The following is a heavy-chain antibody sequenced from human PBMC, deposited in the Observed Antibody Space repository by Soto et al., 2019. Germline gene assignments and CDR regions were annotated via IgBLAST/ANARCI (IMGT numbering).Heavy chain of an antibody. V-gene: IGHV4-61*01. CDR1: GGSVSSGSYY. CDR3: ARDSVATNYYNWFDP. D-gene: IGHD5-12*01. Sequence: SETLSLTCTVSGGSVSSGSYYWSWIRQPPGKGLEWIGYIYYSGSTNYNPSLKSRVAISVDTSKNQFSLKLSSVTAADTAVYYCARDSVATNYYNWFDPWGQGTLVTVSS. J-gene: IGHJ5*02. CDR2: IYYSGST.